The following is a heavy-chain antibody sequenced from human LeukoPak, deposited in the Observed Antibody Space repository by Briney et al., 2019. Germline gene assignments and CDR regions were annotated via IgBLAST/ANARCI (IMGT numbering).Heavy chain of an antibody. CDR3: ARKAMDPDAFDI. Sequence: SETLSLTCTVSGGSISSGGYYWSWIRQHPGKGLEWIGYTYYSGSTYYNPSLKSRVTISVDTSKNQFSLKLSSVTAADTAVYYCARKAMDPDAFDIWGQGTMVTVSS. V-gene: IGHV4-31*03. CDR2: TYYSGST. CDR1: GGSISSGGYY. D-gene: IGHD5-18*01. J-gene: IGHJ3*02.